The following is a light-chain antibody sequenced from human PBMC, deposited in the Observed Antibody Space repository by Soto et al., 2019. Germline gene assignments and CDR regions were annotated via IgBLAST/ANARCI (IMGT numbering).Light chain of an antibody. Sequence: DIVMTQSPDSLAVSLGERATINCKSSQSVLYSSNNKNYLAWYQQKPGQPPKLLIYWASTRESGVPDRFSGSGSGTDFTLTISSLQAEDVAVYYCQQYADWPKTFGQGTKVDVK. J-gene: IGKJ1*01. CDR3: QQYADWPKT. CDR1: QSVLYSSNNKNY. CDR2: WAS. V-gene: IGKV4-1*01.